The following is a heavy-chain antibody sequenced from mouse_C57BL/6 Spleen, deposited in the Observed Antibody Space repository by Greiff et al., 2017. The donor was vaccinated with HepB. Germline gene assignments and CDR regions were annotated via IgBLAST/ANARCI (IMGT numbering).Heavy chain of an antibody. CDR1: GYTFTDYY. J-gene: IGHJ3*01. D-gene: IGHD2-5*01. V-gene: IGHV1-26*01. CDR2: INPNNGGT. CDR3: ARRDSNYPWFAY. Sequence: VQLQQSGPELVKPGASVKISCKASGYTFTDYYMNWVKQSHGKSLEWIGDINPNNGGTSYNQKFKGKATLTVDKSSSTAYMELRSLTSEDSAVYYCARRDSNYPWFAYWGQGTLVTVSA.